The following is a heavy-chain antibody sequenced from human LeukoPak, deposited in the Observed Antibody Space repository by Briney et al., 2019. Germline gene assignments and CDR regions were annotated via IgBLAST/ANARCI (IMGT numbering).Heavy chain of an antibody. J-gene: IGHJ6*02. V-gene: IGHV4-34*01. CDR3: ARGKQLWSPPYYYYGMDV. CDR1: GGSFSGYY. Sequence: SETLSLTCAVYGGSFSGYYWSWIRQPPGKGLEWIGEINHSGSTNYNPSLKSRVTISVDTSKNQFSLKLSSVTAADTAVYYCARGKQLWSPPYYYYGMDVWGQGTTVTVSS. CDR2: INHSGST. D-gene: IGHD5-18*01.